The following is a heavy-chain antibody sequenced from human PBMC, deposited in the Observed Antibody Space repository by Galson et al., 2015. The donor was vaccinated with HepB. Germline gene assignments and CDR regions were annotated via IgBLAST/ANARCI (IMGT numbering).Heavy chain of an antibody. Sequence: SLRLSCAASGFTFSGSSIHWVRQASGKGPEWVGRIRSKASNYATSYVPSLKGRFTISRDDSKNMAYLHMKSLKTEDTAVYYCIRLGVFSGYSSRWGQGTLVTVSS. D-gene: IGHD5-12*01. CDR3: IRLGVFSGYSSR. CDR2: IRSKASNYAT. CDR1: GFTFSGSS. J-gene: IGHJ4*02. V-gene: IGHV3-73*01.